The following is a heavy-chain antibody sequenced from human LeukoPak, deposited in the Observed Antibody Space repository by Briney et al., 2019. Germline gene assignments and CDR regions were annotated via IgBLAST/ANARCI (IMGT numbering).Heavy chain of an antibody. Sequence: GGSLRLSCAASGFTFSSYGMHWVRQAPGKGLEWVAVISYDGGNKYYADSVKGRFTISRDNSKNTLYLQMNSLRAEDTAVYYCAKDSSYRTVGYYYGMDVWGQGTTVTVSS. CDR3: AKDSSYRTVGYYYGMDV. V-gene: IGHV3-30*18. CDR1: GFTFSSYG. CDR2: ISYDGGNK. D-gene: IGHD1-14*01. J-gene: IGHJ6*02.